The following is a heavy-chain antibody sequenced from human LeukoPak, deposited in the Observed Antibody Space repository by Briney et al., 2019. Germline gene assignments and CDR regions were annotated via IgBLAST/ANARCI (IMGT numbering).Heavy chain of an antibody. CDR3: ARGSNYDSSGYYLLN. CDR1: GFTVSSNY. CDR2: IYSGGST. D-gene: IGHD3-22*01. J-gene: IGHJ4*02. V-gene: IGHV3-66*01. Sequence: GGSLRLSCAASGFTVSSNYMSWVRQAPGKGLEWVSVIYSGGSTYYADSVKGRFTTSRDNSKNTLYLQMNSLRAEDTAVYYCARGSNYDSSGYYLLNWGQGTLVTVSS.